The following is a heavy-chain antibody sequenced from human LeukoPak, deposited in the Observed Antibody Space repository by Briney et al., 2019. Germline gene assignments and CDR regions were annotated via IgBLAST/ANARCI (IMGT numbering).Heavy chain of an antibody. V-gene: IGHV4-59*01. CDR1: GGSISSYY. Sequence: KSSETLSLTCTVSGGSISSYYWSWIRQPPGKGLEWIGYIYYSGSTNYNPSLKSRVTISVDTSKNQFSLKLSSVTAADTAVYYCARGLMMAVAGRGEFHYWGPGTLGSVSS. CDR3: ARGLMMAVAGRGEFHY. J-gene: IGHJ4*02. CDR2: IYYSGST. D-gene: IGHD6-13*01.